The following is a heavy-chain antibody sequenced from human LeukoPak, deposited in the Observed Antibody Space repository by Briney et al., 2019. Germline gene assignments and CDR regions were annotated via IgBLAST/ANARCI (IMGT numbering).Heavy chain of an antibody. J-gene: IGHJ3*02. CDR1: GYTFTSYY. CDR3: ASFDIVVVPAAIPAFDI. V-gene: IGHV1-2*02. D-gene: IGHD2-2*02. Sequence: ASVKVSCKASGYTFTSYYMHWVRQAPGQGLEWMGWINPNSGGTNYAQKFQGRVTMTRDTSISTAYMELSRLRSDDTAVYYCASFDIVVVPAAIPAFDIWGQGTMVTVSS. CDR2: INPNSGGT.